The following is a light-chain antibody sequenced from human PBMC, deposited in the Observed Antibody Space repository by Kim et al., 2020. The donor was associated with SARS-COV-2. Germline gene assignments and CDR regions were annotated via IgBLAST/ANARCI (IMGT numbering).Light chain of an antibody. V-gene: IGLV2-8*01. CDR1: RSVVGGYSY. CDR2: EVS. CDR3: SSYAGSNNLGV. Sequence: QSVTLSWTGARSVVGGYSYFAWHQQHPDKAPKLMIYEVSKRPSGGPDRFSGSKSGTTASLTVAGLQAEDEADYYCSSYAGSNNLGVFGGGTQLTVL. J-gene: IGLJ2*01.